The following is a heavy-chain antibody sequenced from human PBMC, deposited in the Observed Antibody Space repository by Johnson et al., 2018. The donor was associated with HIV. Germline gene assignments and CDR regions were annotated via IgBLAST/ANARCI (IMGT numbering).Heavy chain of an antibody. Sequence: VISYDGSKKYHADSVKGRFTLSRDSSKSTLYLQMNSLRAEDTAVYYCARTRVGAFDIWGQGTMVTVSS. D-gene: IGHD4-23*01. CDR3: ARTRVGAFDI. CDR2: ISYDGSKK. V-gene: IGHV3-33*05. J-gene: IGHJ3*02.